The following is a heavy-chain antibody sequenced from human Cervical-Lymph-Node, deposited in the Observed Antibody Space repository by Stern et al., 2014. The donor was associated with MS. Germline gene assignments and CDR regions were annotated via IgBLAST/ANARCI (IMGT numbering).Heavy chain of an antibody. J-gene: IGHJ5*01. CDR3: ARGVVSNRAAATLHNLFDP. CDR1: GGTFSSSYA. D-gene: IGHD2-15*01. CDR2: IIPILGLA. Sequence: DQLVESGAEVKKPGSSMNVSCKTSGGTFSSSYAITWMRQAPGRGLEWMGRIIPILGLANYARKFQDRVNITADKSTGTTYMELISLRSEDTAVYYCARGVVSNRAAATLHNLFDPWGQGTLVTVSS. V-gene: IGHV1-69*04.